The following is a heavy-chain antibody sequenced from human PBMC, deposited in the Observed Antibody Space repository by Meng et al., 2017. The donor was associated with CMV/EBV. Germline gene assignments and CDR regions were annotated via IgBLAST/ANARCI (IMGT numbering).Heavy chain of an antibody. CDR2: IIPIFGTA. Sequence: SVKVSCRASGGTFSSYAISWVRQAPGQGLEWMGGIIPIFGTANYAQKFQGRVTITTDESTSTAYMELSSLRSEDTAVYYCAASNPTYYYYGMDVWGQGTTVTVSS. V-gene: IGHV1-69*05. J-gene: IGHJ6*02. CDR3: AASNPTYYYYGMDV. CDR1: GGTFSSYA.